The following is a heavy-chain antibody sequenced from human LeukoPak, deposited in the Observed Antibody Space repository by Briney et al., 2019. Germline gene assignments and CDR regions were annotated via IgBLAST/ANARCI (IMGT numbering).Heavy chain of an antibody. CDR3: ARDHGDYVQYNWFDP. Sequence: ASVKVSCKASGYTFTGYYMHWVRQAPGQGLEWLGWLNPYSGGTKYAQKFQGRVTMTRDTSIRTAYMELSGLKSDDTAVYYCARDHGDYVQYNWFDPWGQGTLVTVSS. V-gene: IGHV1-2*02. CDR1: GYTFTGYY. J-gene: IGHJ5*02. D-gene: IGHD4-17*01. CDR2: LNPYSGGT.